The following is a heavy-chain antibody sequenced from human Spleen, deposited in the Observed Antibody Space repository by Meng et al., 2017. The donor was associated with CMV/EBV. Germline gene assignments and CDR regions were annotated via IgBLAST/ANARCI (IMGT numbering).Heavy chain of an antibody. CDR1: GYTFTGYY. CDR2: INPNSGGT. D-gene: IGHD6-6*01. CDR3: ARDYFSSIGSLDN. V-gene: IGHV1-2*02. J-gene: IGHJ4*02. Sequence: ASVKVSCKASGYTFTGYYMHWVRQAPGQGLEWMGWINPNSGGTNYAQKFQGRVTMTTDTSTSIAYMELRSLRSDDTAIYYCARDYFSSIGSLDNWGQGTVVTVSS.